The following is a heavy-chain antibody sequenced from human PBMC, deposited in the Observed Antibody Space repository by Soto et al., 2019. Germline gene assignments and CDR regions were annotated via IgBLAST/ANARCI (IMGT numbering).Heavy chain of an antibody. Sequence: QVQLMQSGAQLTQPGASVKVSCETSGYPLPTYGLSWVRQAPGQGLEWMGWIVGYSGNTDYAQKFQGRVTMYRDTSTSTGSIELPSLTSDDSASYYCATVSGYGRGSRRVDFWGQGTLVSVSS. CDR2: IVGYSGNT. CDR1: GYPLPTYG. J-gene: IGHJ4*02. V-gene: IGHV1-18*01. D-gene: IGHD1-26*01. CDR3: ATVSGYGRGSRRVDF.